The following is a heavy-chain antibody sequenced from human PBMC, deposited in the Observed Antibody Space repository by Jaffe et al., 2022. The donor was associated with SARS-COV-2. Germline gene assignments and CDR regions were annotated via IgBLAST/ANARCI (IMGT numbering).Heavy chain of an antibody. CDR2: INHSGST. CDR3: ARGYDSSGYGFDY. J-gene: IGHJ4*02. Sequence: QVQLQQWGAGLLKPSETLSLTCAVYGGSFSGYYWSWIRQPPGKGLEWIGEINHSGSTNYNPSLKSRVTISVDTSKNQFSLKLSSVTAADTAVYYCARGYDSSGYGFDYWGQGTLVTVSS. V-gene: IGHV4-34*01. CDR1: GGSFSGYY. D-gene: IGHD3-22*01.